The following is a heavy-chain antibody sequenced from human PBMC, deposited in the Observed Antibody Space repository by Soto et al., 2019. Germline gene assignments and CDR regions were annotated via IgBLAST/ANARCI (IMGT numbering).Heavy chain of an antibody. CDR3: AKGLIQLWFRHGSYYYYGMDV. CDR1: GFTFSSYG. CDR2: ISYDGSNK. D-gene: IGHD5-18*01. J-gene: IGHJ6*02. Sequence: QVQLVESGGGVVQPGRSLRLSCAASGFTFSSYGMHWVRQAPGKGLEWVAVISYDGSNKYYADSLKGRFTISRDNSKNTLYLQMNSLRAEDTAVYYCAKGLIQLWFRHGSYYYYGMDVWGQGTTVTVSS. V-gene: IGHV3-30*18.